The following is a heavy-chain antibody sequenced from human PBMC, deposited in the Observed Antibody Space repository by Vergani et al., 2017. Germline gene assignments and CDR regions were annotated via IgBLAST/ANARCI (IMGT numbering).Heavy chain of an antibody. Sequence: QVQLVQSGAEVKEPGASMKVSCKASGYTFTSYGINWVRQAPGQGLEWMAWISANNGNTNYIQKFQDRVTLTTDTSTSTAYMELRSLRSDDTAVYYCVRNIDYWGQGTLVTVSS. CDR1: GYTFTSYG. J-gene: IGHJ4*02. D-gene: IGHD1/OR15-1a*01. CDR3: VRNIDY. CDR2: ISANNGNT. V-gene: IGHV1-18*01.